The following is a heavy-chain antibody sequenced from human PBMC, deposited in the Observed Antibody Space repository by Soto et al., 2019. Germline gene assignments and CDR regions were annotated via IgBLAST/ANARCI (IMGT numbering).Heavy chain of an antibody. D-gene: IGHD3-16*01. CDR3: ARNKSVGGSYPVDV. V-gene: IGHV5-10-1*01. CDR1: GVLFPRSW. J-gene: IGHJ4*02. Sequence: PAESLTRSFKASGVLFPRSWLSWVRQLPGKGLECMGMLNQQYSFANYSPSFRGHVPISPDTSVTTAYLTWSSLKASDNAIYYCARNKSVGGSYPVDVWGQGTMVTVSS. CDR2: LNQQYSFA.